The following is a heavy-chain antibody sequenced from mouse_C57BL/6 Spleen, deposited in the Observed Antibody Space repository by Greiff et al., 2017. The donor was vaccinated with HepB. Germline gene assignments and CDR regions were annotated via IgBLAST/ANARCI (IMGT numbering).Heavy chain of an antibody. CDR1: GFTFSSYA. V-gene: IGHV5-9-1*02. J-gene: IGHJ1*03. D-gene: IGHD1-1*01. CDR2: ISSGGDYI. Sequence: EVKLVESGEGLVKPGGSLKLSCAASGFTFSSYAMSWVRQTPEKRLEWVAYISSGGDYIYYADTVKGRFTISRDNARNTLYLQMSSLKSEDTAMYYCTRGGYYGSSYWYFDVGGTGTTVTVSS. CDR3: TRGGYYGSSYWYFDV.